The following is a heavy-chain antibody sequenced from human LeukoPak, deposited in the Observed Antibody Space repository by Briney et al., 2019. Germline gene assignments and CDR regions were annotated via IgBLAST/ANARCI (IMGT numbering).Heavy chain of an antibody. Sequence: GGSLRLSCAASGFTVSSNYMSWVRQAPGKGLEWVSVIYSGGSTYYADSVKGRFTISRDNSKNTLYLQMNSLRAEDAAVYYCARSSGLYYFDYWGQGTLVTVSS. V-gene: IGHV3-53*01. CDR2: IYSGGST. D-gene: IGHD3-3*01. J-gene: IGHJ4*02. CDR3: ARSSGLYYFDY. CDR1: GFTVSSNY.